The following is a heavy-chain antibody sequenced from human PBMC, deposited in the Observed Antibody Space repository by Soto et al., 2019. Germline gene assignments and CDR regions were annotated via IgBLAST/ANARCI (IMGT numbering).Heavy chain of an antibody. CDR1: GGSINSYH. J-gene: IGHJ4*02. CDR3: ARHQDTKEWYSFDY. D-gene: IGHD3-3*01. CDR2: IYHSGST. Sequence: SETLSLTCTVSGGSINSYHWNWIRQPPGEGLEWIGYIYHSGSTNYNPSLKSRVTISVDTSKNQFSLKLSSVTAADTALYYCARHQDTKEWYSFDYWGQGTLVTVSS. V-gene: IGHV4-59*08.